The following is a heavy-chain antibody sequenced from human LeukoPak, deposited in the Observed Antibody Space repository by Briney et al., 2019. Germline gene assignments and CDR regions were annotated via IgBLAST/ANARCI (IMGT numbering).Heavy chain of an antibody. J-gene: IGHJ4*02. CDR1: GFTFSSYA. Sequence: GGSLRLSCAASGFTFSSYAMHWVRQAPGKGLEWVAVISYDGSNKYYADSVKGRFTISRDNSKNTLYLQTNSLRAEDTAVYYCARAPGYSYGYKLDYWGQGTLVTVSS. D-gene: IGHD5-18*01. CDR2: ISYDGSNK. V-gene: IGHV3-30-3*01. CDR3: ARAPGYSYGYKLDY.